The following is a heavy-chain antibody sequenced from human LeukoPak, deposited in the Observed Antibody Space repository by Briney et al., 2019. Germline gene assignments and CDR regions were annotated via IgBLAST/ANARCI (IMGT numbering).Heavy chain of an antibody. CDR2: ISAYNGNT. CDR3: ASLRESFWIPEFDF. D-gene: IGHD1-1*01. Sequence: ASVKVSCKASGYTFTSYGISWVRQAPGQGLEWMGWISAYNGNTNYAQKLQGRVTMTTDTSTSTAYMELRSLRSDDTAVYYCASLRESFWIPEFDFWGQGTLVTVSS. V-gene: IGHV1-18*01. J-gene: IGHJ4*02. CDR1: GYTFTSYG.